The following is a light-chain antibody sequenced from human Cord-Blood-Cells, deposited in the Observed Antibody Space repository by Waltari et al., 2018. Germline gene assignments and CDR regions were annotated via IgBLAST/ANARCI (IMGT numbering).Light chain of an antibody. CDR1: SSDVGGYNY. Sequence: QSALTQPRSVSGSPGQSVTISCTGTSSDVGGYNYFSWYQQHPGKAPKLMIYDVSKRPSGVPDRFSGSKSGNTASLTISGLQAEDEADYYCCSYAGSYTLVFGTGTKVTVL. CDR3: CSYAGSYTLV. V-gene: IGLV2-11*01. CDR2: DVS. J-gene: IGLJ1*01.